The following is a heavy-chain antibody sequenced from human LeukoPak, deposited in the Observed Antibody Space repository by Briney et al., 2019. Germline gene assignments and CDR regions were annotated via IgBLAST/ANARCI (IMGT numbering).Heavy chain of an antibody. CDR1: GGSVSSGSHY. Sequence: SETLSLTCTVSGGSVSSGSHYWSWIRQPPGKGLEWSGYIYYSGSTNYNPSLKSRVTISVDTSKNQFSLKLSSVTAADTAVYYCARFGYDSGRYSAFDIWGQGTMVTVSS. J-gene: IGHJ3*02. D-gene: IGHD3-22*01. CDR2: IYYSGST. V-gene: IGHV4-61*01. CDR3: ARFGYDSGRYSAFDI.